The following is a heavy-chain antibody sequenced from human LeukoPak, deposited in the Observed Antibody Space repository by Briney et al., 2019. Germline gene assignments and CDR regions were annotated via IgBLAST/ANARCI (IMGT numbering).Heavy chain of an antibody. CDR3: ATVRKNSGYYNDY. CDR1: GFTFSSYD. V-gene: IGHV3-33*08. Sequence: GGSLRLSCAASGFTFSSYDMHWVRQAPGKGLEWVAVIWYDGSNRNYADSVKGRFTVSRDNSKNTLYLQMNSLRAEDTAVYYCATVRKNSGYYNDYWGQGTLVTVSS. D-gene: IGHD5-12*01. J-gene: IGHJ4*02. CDR2: IWYDGSNR.